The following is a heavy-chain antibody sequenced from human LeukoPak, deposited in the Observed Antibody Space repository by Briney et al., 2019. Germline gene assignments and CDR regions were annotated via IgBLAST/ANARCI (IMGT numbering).Heavy chain of an antibody. CDR3: AKDYYGSGSSDY. CDR2: IRFDGGDK. V-gene: IGHV3-30*02. CDR1: GSTFSSYA. J-gene: IGHJ4*02. D-gene: IGHD3-10*01. Sequence: GGSLRLSCAASGSTFSSYAMYWVRQAPGKGLEWVAFIRFDGGDKYYADSVKGRFTISRDNSKNTLYLQMNSLRAEDTAVYYCAKDYYGSGSSDYWGQGTLVTVSS.